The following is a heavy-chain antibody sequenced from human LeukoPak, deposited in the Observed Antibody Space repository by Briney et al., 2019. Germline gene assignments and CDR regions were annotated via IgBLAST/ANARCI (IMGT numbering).Heavy chain of an antibody. J-gene: IGHJ4*02. CDR2: IYYSGST. CDR1: GGSISSSSYY. V-gene: IGHV4-39*01. Sequence: PSETLSLTCTVSGGSISSSSYYWGWIRQPPGKGLEWIGSIYYSGSTYYNPSLKSRVTISVDTSNNQFSLKLSSVTAADTAVYYCARRPSLVYFDYWGQGTLVTVSS. CDR3: ARRPSLVYFDY.